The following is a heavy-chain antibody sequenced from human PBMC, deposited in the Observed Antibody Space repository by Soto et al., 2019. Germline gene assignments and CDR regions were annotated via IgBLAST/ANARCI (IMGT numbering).Heavy chain of an antibody. J-gene: IGHJ3*01. CDR3: ARGPRSGSYSVDGFDV. CDR1: GTSLSTSNW. D-gene: IGHD1-26*01. CDR2: IYHTGSA. V-gene: IGHV4-4*02. Sequence: SETLSLTCVVSGTSLSTSNWWSWVRQPPGKGLEWIGEIYHTGSASYSPSLKSRVSMSIDKSKNQFSLRLTDVTAADTAKYYCARGPRSGSYSVDGFDVWGQGTAVPVSS.